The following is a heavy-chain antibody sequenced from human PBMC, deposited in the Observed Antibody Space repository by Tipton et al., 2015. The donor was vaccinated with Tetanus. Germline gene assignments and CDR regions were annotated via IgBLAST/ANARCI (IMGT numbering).Heavy chain of an antibody. V-gene: IGHV4-31*03. Sequence: TLSLTCTVSGDSISSGDFYWSWIRQHPGKGLAWIGYIYCTGTTYYNPSLESRLTISIDTSKNQFSLELTSVTAADTAVYYCARDSYYSSRWSFADYWGQGTLVTVSS. CDR2: IYCTGTT. J-gene: IGHJ4*02. D-gene: IGHD3-22*01. CDR3: ARDSYYSSRWSFADY. CDR1: GDSISSGDFY.